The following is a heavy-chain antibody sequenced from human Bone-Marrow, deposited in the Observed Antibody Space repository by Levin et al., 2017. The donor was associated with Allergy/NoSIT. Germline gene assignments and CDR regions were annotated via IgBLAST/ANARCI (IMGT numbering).Heavy chain of an antibody. V-gene: IGHV3-49*03. CDR1: GFTFGDYA. CDR2: IRSKAYGGTT. J-gene: IGHJ6*03. D-gene: IGHD5-12*01. CDR3: TRDARVDLDLPGYYYDYYMDV. Sequence: GGSLRLSCTASGFTFGDYAMSWFRQAPGKGLEWVGFIRSKAYGGTTEYAASVKGRFTISRDDSKSIAYLQMNSLKTEDTAVYYCTRDARVDLDLPGYYYDYYMDVWGKGTTVTVSS.